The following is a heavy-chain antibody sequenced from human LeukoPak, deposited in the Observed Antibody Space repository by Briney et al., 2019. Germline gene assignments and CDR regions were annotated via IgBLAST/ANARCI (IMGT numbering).Heavy chain of an antibody. CDR2: ISDTGGST. V-gene: IGHV3-23*01. CDR1: GFTFSSYA. D-gene: IGHD2-8*01. Sequence: PGGSLRLSCAASGFTFSSYAMTWVRQAPGKGMEWDSAISDTGGSTYDADSVKGRFTISRDNSKNALYLQMNNLRAEDTAVYYCAKDTSIGKYCTNGVCSPFDYWGQGTLVTVSS. CDR3: AKDTSIGKYCTNGVCSPFDY. J-gene: IGHJ4*02.